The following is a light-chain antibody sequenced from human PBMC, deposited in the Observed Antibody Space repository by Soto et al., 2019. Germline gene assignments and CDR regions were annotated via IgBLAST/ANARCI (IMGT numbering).Light chain of an antibody. CDR3: QQLNGYPLT. J-gene: IGKJ4*01. CDR1: QGISSY. V-gene: IGKV1-9*01. CDR2: LAS. Sequence: DIQLTQSPSFLSASVGDRVTITCRASQGISSYLAWYQQKPGKAPKLLIYLASTLQSGVPSRFSGSGSGTDFTLTISSLQPEDFATYYCQQLNGYPLTFGGGTKVEIK.